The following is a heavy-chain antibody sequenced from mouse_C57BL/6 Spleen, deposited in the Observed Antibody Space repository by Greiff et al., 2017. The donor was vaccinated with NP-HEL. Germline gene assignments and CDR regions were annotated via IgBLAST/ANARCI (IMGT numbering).Heavy chain of an antibody. J-gene: IGHJ2*01. D-gene: IGHD3-3*01. Sequence: EVKLMESGGDLVKPGGSLKLSCAASGFTLSSYGMSWVRQTPDKRLEWVATISSGGSYTYYPDSVKGRFTISRDNAKNTLYLQMSSLKSEDTAMYYCARRGAVYFDYWGQGTTLTVSS. V-gene: IGHV5-6*02. CDR1: GFTLSSYG. CDR3: ARRGAVYFDY. CDR2: ISSGGSYT.